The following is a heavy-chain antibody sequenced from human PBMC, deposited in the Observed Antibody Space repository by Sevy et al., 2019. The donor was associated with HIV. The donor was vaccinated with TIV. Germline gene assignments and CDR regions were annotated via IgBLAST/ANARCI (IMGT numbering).Heavy chain of an antibody. Sequence: GGSLRLSCAASGFTFSSYAMSWVRQAPGKGLEWVSAISGSGGSTYYADSVKGRFTISRDNSKNTLYLQKNSLRAEDTAVYYCAKDYYDSSGYYYARYYYYMDVWGKGTTVTVSS. J-gene: IGHJ6*03. D-gene: IGHD3-22*01. V-gene: IGHV3-23*01. CDR2: ISGSGGST. CDR3: AKDYYDSSGYYYARYYYYMDV. CDR1: GFTFSSYA.